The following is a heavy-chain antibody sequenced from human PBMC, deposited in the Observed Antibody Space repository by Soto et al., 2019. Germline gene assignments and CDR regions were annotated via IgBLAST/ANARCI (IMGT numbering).Heavy chain of an antibody. Sequence: QVQLQESGPGLVKPSQTLSLTCTVSGGSITSGDYYWSWIRQPPGKGLEWIGYIYYSGSTYYNPSLKSRITISADTSKNQLSLNLSSVTAADTAMYYCAAGPPWEQYFDYWGQGTLVTVSS. CDR1: GGSITSGDYY. CDR3: AAGPPWEQYFDY. D-gene: IGHD1-26*01. J-gene: IGHJ4*02. CDR2: IYYSGST. V-gene: IGHV4-30-4*01.